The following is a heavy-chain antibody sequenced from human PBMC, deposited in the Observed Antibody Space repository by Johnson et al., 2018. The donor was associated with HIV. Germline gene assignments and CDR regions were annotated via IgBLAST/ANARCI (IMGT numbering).Heavy chain of an antibody. J-gene: IGHJ3*02. Sequence: VQLVESGGGVVQPGRSLRLSCAASGFTFSSYAMHWVRQAPGKGLEWVSGISWNSGSIGYADSVKGRFTISRDNAKNSLYLQMNSLRAEDTALYYCAKDIALRYYYVLRGAFDIWGQGTMVTGSS. V-gene: IGHV3-9*01. CDR3: AKDIALRYYYVLRGAFDI. CDR1: GFTFSSYA. CDR2: ISWNSGSI. D-gene: IGHD3-10*02.